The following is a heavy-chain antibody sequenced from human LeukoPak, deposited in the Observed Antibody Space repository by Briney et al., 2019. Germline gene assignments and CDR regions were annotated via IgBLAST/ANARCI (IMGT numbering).Heavy chain of an antibody. D-gene: IGHD3-22*01. Sequence: SETLSLTCVVSGASISSGSHYWNWIRQSPGRGLEWIGHIYYRGTTNYTPSLKSRVTISVDTSMNQFSLRLTSVTAADTAVYYCARGTDHYYDSSGYYLNAFDIWGQGTMVTVSS. CDR2: IYYRGTT. V-gene: IGHV4-61*01. J-gene: IGHJ3*02. CDR1: GASISSGSHY. CDR3: ARGTDHYYDSSGYYLNAFDI.